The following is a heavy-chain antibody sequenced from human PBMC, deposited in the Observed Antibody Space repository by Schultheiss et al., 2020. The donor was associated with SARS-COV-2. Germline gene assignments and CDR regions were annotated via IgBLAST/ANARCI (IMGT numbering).Heavy chain of an antibody. D-gene: IGHD1-7*01. V-gene: IGHV3-33*08. CDR2: IWYDGSNK. J-gene: IGHJ4*02. CDR3: ARDPNWNYGGLFDY. CDR1: GFTFSSYS. Sequence: GGSLRLSCTASGFTFSSYSMNWVRQAPGKGLEWVAVIWYDGSNKYYADSVKGRFTISRDNSKNTLYLQMNSLRDEDTAVYYCARDPNWNYGGLFDYWGQGTLVTVSS.